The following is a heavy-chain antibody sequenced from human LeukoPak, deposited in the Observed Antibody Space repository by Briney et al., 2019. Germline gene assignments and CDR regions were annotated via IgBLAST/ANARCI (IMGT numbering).Heavy chain of an antibody. J-gene: IGHJ4*02. CDR1: GYTFTSYG. CDR3: ARILKRRLLWFGEFRYYFDY. CDR2: ISAYNGNT. Sequence: ASVKVSCKASGYTFTSYGISWVRQVPGQGLEWMGWISAYNGNTNYAQKLQGRVTMTTDTSTSTAYMELRSLRSDDTAVYYCARILKRRLLWFGEFRYYFDYWGQGTLVTVSS. D-gene: IGHD3-10*01. V-gene: IGHV1-18*01.